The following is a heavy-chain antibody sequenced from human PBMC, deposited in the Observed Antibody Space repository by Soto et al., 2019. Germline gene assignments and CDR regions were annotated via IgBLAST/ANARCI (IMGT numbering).Heavy chain of an antibody. V-gene: IGHV4-61*08. CDR1: GDTISTGGYT. CDR3: ARESFYDSGGFHGFDY. J-gene: IGHJ4*02. CDR2: TYHSGST. Sequence: SETLSLTCDVSGDTISTGGYTWAWIRQPPGKALEWIGHTYHSGSTNYNPSLKSRVTISVDTSKNQFSLKLSSVTAADTAVYYCARESFYDSGGFHGFDYWGQGTLVTVSS. D-gene: IGHD3-22*01.